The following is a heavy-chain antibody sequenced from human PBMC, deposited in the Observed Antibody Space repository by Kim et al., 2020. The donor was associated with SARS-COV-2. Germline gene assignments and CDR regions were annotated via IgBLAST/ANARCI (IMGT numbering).Heavy chain of an antibody. Sequence: GGSLRLSCAASGFTFSDYYMSWIRQAPGKGLEWVSYISSSGSTIYYADSVKGRFTISRDNAKNSLYLQMNSLRAEDTAVYYCARSGYSYGLHYYYYGMDVRGQGTTVTVPS. D-gene: IGHD5-18*01. V-gene: IGHV3-11*04. CDR3: ARSGYSYGLHYYYYGMDV. CDR1: GFTFSDYY. CDR2: ISSSGSTI. J-gene: IGHJ6*02.